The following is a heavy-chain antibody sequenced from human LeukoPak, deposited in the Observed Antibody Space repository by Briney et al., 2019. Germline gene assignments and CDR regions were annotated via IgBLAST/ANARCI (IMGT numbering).Heavy chain of an antibody. CDR1: GGSISSYY. J-gene: IGHJ3*02. CDR3: ARRIAGAPAAFDI. V-gene: IGHV4-59*08. CDR2: IYYSGRT. Sequence: SETLSLTCTVSGGSISSYYWSWIRQPPGKGLEWIGYIYYSGRTNYNPSLKSRVTISVDTSKNQFSLKLSSVTAADTAVYYCARRIAGAPAAFDIWGQGTMVTVSS. D-gene: IGHD6-13*01.